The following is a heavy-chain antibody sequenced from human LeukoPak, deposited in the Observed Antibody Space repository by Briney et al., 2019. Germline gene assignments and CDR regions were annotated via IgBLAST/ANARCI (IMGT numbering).Heavy chain of an antibody. CDR2: MNPKSGNT. CDR3: AGPPDTSGWYHNWFDT. Sequence: ASVKVSCKTSGYTFINYDINWVRQATGQGLEWMGWMNPKSGNTGHAEKFQGRVSMTRSNSMSTAYMELTSLTSDDTAVYYCAGPPDTSGWYHNWFDTWGQGTLVTVSS. V-gene: IGHV1-8*01. D-gene: IGHD6-19*01. CDR1: GYTFINYD. J-gene: IGHJ5*02.